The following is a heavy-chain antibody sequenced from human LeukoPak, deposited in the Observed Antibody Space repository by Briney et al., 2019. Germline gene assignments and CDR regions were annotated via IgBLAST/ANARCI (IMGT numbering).Heavy chain of an antibody. CDR1: GFTFSSYA. J-gene: IGHJ4*02. V-gene: IGHV3-23*01. CDR3: AKGYDSSGYYLIDY. Sequence: PGGSLRLSCAASGFTFSSYAMSWVRQAPGKGLEWVSAISGSGGSTYYADSVKGRFTIPRDNSKNTLYLQMNSLRAEDTAVYYCAKGYDSSGYYLIDYWGQGTLVTVSS. D-gene: IGHD3-22*01. CDR2: ISGSGGST.